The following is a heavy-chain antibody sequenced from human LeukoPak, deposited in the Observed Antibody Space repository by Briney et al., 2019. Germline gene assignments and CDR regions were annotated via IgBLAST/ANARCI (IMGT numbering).Heavy chain of an antibody. CDR1: GFSFSSYW. CDR2: ISTSSSYI. J-gene: IGHJ4*02. CDR3: ARVTRGGYDGYFDY. D-gene: IGHD5-12*01. Sequence: GGSLRLSCEGSGFSFSSYWMNWVRQAPGKGLEWVSFISTSSSYIYYADSLKGRFTISRDSAKKSLYLQINSLRAEDTAVYYCARVTRGGYDGYFDYWGQGTLVTVSS. V-gene: IGHV3-21*01.